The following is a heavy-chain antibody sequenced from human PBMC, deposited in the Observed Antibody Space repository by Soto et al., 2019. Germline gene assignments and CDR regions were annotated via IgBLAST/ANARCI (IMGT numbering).Heavy chain of an antibody. Sequence: ASVKVSCKASGYTFSDYYIHWVRQAPGQGLEWMGWISAYNGNTNYAQKLQGRVTMTTDTSTSTAYMELRSLTSDDTAVYYCARGASLWFGELGGDRWGQETLGTVAS. CDR2: ISAYNGNT. CDR3: ARGASLWFGELGGDR. CDR1: GYTFSDYY. D-gene: IGHD3-10*01. J-gene: IGHJ5*02. V-gene: IGHV1-18*04.